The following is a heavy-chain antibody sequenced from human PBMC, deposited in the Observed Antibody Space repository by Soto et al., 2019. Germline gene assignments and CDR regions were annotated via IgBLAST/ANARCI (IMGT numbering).Heavy chain of an antibody. CDR3: ARGVTVSGTTDY. D-gene: IGHD1-7*01. Sequence: PSEPLSLPFRVSGGSMSSYYWSWIRQPPGKGLEWIGYLYYSGTTNYNPSLRSRVTISVDTSKNQFSLKLSSVTPADTAAYYWARGVTVSGTTDYWGQGTMVTVSS. V-gene: IGHV4-59*01. J-gene: IGHJ4*02. CDR1: GGSMSSYY. CDR2: LYYSGTT.